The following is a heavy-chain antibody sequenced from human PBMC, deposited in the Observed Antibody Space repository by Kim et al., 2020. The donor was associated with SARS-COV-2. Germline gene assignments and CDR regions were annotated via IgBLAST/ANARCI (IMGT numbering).Heavy chain of an antibody. CDR2: IINAGVDT. J-gene: IGHJ6*02. D-gene: IGHD2-15*01. CDR1: GFTFSSYW. CDR3: VRGSGSYGYGMGV. V-gene: IGHV3-74*01. Sequence: GGSLRLSCAASGFTFSSYWMHWVRQAPGTGLVWVSGIINAGVDTIYADSVKGRFTISRDNAKNTLYLQMNSLRVEDTAVYFCVRGSGSYGYGMGVWGHGTTDTVSS.